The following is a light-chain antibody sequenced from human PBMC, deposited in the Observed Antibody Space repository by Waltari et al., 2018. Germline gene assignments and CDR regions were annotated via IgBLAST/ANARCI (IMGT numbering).Light chain of an antibody. V-gene: IGKV1-39*01. CDR2: VAS. J-gene: IGKJ2*01. CDR1: QSISNY. Sequence: DIQMTQSPSSLSASIGDRVTITCRASQSISNYLNWYQQKPGKAPMLLLYVASSLESGVPSRFSGSGPGTEFPLPISSLQPEDFATYYCPQSYTNPYTFGQGPSWKSN. CDR3: PQSYTNPYT.